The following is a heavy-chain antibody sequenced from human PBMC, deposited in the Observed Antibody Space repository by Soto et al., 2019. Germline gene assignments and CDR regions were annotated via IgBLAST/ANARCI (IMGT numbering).Heavy chain of an antibody. CDR1: GYTFANYG. V-gene: IGHV1-18*01. CDR3: AKDLRIQLFPYYYYGMDV. CDR2: ISVYNGDT. Sequence: GASVKVSCKASGYTFANYGISWLRQAPGQGLEWMGWISVYNGDTKYAQKFQGRVTLTTDTSTTTAYMELRSLKSDDTAVYYCAKDLRIQLFPYYYYGMDVWGQGTTVNVSS. D-gene: IGHD5-18*01. J-gene: IGHJ6*02.